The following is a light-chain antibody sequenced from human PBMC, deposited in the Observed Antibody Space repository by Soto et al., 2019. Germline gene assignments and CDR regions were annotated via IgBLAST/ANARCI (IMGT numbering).Light chain of an antibody. CDR2: DAS. CDR1: QDIRKS. V-gene: IGKV1-33*01. Sequence: DVQVTQSPSSLSASVHDRVTISFQTSQDIRKSLNWYQHRPGKAPKLLIYDASWLETGVPSRFSGSGSGTHFTFTIASLQPEDIATYYCQQHVDLPLTFGEGTKVDI. J-gene: IGKJ4*01. CDR3: QQHVDLPLT.